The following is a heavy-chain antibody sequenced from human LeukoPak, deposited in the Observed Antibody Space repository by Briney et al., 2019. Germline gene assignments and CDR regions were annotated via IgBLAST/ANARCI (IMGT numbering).Heavy chain of an antibody. D-gene: IGHD3-22*01. Sequence: PSEALSLTCTVSGGSISVSSYYWAWIRQPPGKGLEWIGGIYHSGSTYYKPSLKSRVTISVDTPKNQFSLKLISVTAADTDVYYCARVRRRYYDSSGLYYFDYWGQGTLVTVSS. CDR1: GGSISVSSYY. V-gene: IGHV4-39*01. CDR3: ARVRRRYYDSSGLYYFDY. CDR2: IYHSGST. J-gene: IGHJ4*02.